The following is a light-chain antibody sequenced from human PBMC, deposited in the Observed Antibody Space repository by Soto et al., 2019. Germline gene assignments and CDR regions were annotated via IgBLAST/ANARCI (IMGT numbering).Light chain of an antibody. J-gene: IGLJ1*01. CDR1: SSNIGAGFD. CDR2: DNN. Sequence: QPVLTQPPSVSGAPGQRVTVSCTGSSSNIGAGFDVHWYQQFAETAPKLLIYDNNNRPSGVPDRFSGSKSGTSASLAITGLQADDEADYYCQSYDSSLSGYVFGTGTKLTVL. CDR3: QSYDSSLSGYV. V-gene: IGLV1-40*01.